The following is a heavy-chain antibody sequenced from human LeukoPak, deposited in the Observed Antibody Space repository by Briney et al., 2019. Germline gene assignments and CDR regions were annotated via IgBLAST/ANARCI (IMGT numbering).Heavy chain of an antibody. CDR1: GGTFSSYA. Sequence: SVKVSCKASGGTFSSYAISWVRQAPGQGLEWMGRIIPILGIANYAQKFQGRVTITADKSTSTAYMELSSLRSEDTAVYYCARDSHCSSTSRHTRDYWGQGTLVAVSS. CDR2: IIPILGIA. J-gene: IGHJ4*02. D-gene: IGHD2-2*02. CDR3: ARDSHCSSTSRHTRDY. V-gene: IGHV1-69*04.